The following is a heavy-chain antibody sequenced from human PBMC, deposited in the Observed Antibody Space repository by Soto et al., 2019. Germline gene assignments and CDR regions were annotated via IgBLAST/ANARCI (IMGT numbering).Heavy chain of an antibody. V-gene: IGHV2-5*02. J-gene: IGHJ4*02. CDR1: GFSLSTSGVG. D-gene: IGHD3-9*01. CDR3: AHSAGCDILSGYFREVDY. Sequence: QITLKESGPTLVKPTQTLTLTCTFSGFSLSTSGVGVGWIRQPPGKALEWLALIYWDDDKRYSPSLKTRLTITKDTSKNQVVLTMTNMDAVDTATYYCAHSAGCDILSGYFREVDYWGQGTLVTVSS. CDR2: IYWDDDK.